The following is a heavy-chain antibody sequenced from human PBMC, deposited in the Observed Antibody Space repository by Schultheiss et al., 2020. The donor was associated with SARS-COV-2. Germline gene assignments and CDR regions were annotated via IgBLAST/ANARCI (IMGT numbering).Heavy chain of an antibody. CDR3: ARGGDAAAGRNWFDP. CDR2: IYYSGST. CDR1: GGSISSYY. Sequence: SETLSLTCTVSGGSISSYYWSWIRQPPGKGLEWIGYIYYSGSTNYNPSLKSRVTISVDTSKNQFSLRLRSVTAADTAVYYCARGGDAAAGRNWFDPWGQGTLVTVSS. V-gene: IGHV4-59*08. D-gene: IGHD6-13*01. J-gene: IGHJ5*02.